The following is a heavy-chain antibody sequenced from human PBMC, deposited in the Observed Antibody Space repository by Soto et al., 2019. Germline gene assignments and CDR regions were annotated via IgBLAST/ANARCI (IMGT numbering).Heavy chain of an antibody. CDR1: GFTFRSYA. V-gene: IGHV3-23*01. D-gene: IGHD5-12*01. CDR3: AKDSSLIQLWFYRGYDYGYFDY. Sequence: GGSLRLSCAASGFTFRSYAMSWVRQAPGKGLEWVSAISGSGGSTYYSDSVKGRVTSSRDNSKNTLYLQMNSLRAEATAVYYCAKDSSLIQLWFYRGYDYGYFDYWGQGTLVTVSS. CDR2: ISGSGGST. J-gene: IGHJ4*02.